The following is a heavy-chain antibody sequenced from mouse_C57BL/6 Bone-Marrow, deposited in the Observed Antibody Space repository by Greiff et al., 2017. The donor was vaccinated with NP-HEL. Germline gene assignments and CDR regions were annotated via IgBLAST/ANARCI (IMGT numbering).Heavy chain of an antibody. V-gene: IGHV1-82*01. CDR2: IYPGDGDT. Sequence: QVQLQQSGPELVKPGASVKISCKASGYAFSSSWMNWVKQRPGKGLEWIGRIYPGDGDTNYNGKFKGKATLTADKSSSTASMQLSSLTSEDSAVYFCAPDYDAMDYWGQGTSVTVSS. CDR1: GYAFSSSW. J-gene: IGHJ4*01. CDR3: APDYDAMDY.